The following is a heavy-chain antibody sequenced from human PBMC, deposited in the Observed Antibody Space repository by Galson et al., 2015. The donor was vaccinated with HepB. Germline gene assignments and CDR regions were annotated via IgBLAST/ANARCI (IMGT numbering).Heavy chain of an antibody. Sequence: SLRLSCAASGFTFSSYWMHWVRQAPGKGLVWVSRINSDGSSTSYADSVKGRFTISRDNAKNTLYLQMNSLRAEDTAVYYCARQHSGSYFFSRSTMRVGLDYWGQGTLVTVSS. CDR3: ARQHSGSYFFSRSTMRVGLDY. D-gene: IGHD1-26*01. V-gene: IGHV3-74*01. CDR1: GFTFSSYW. CDR2: INSDGSST. J-gene: IGHJ4*02.